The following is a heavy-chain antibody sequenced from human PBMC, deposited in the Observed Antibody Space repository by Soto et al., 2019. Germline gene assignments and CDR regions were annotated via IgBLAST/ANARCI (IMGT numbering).Heavy chain of an antibody. J-gene: IGHJ6*02. CDR1: GGNFNTYP. Sequence: SVKVSCKVSGGNFNTYPISWVRQAPGQGLDWMGGIVPIFGSANYAQKFQGRVTISADKSTSTAFMELFSLRYEDTAIYYCVRAWGGLVQPAGRDYKDMDVWGQGTTVTVSS. CDR3: VRAWGGLVQPAGRDYKDMDV. D-gene: IGHD1-1*01. CDR2: IVPIFGSA. V-gene: IGHV1-69*06.